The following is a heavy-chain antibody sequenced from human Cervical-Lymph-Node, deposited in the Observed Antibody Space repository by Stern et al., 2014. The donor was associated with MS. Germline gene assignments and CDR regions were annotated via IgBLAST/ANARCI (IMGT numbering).Heavy chain of an antibody. V-gene: IGHV1-18*01. Sequence: MQLVESGAEVKKPGASVKVSCKSSGYTFSNYGISWVRQAPGQGLEWMGWISGYNDNTIYVEKFQGRVTMTKDTSTSTAYMELRSLRSDDTAVYYCARDPRIAVAGTGGGFDPWGQGTLVTVSS. CDR3: ARDPRIAVAGTGGGFDP. CDR2: ISGYNDNT. D-gene: IGHD6-19*01. J-gene: IGHJ5*02. CDR1: GYTFSNYG.